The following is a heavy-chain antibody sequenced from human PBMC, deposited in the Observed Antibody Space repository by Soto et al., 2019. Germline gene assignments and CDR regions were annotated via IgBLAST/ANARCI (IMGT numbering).Heavy chain of an antibody. Sequence: VQLVQSGSEVKKPGASVKISCKASGYTFTTYDINWVRQATGQGLEWMGWMNPNNVKTGYAQKFQGRVTMTGDTSISSVYLELSSGRSEDTAVYYCARRKERSVTIYFDYWGQGNLVTVAS. CDR3: ARRKERSVTIYFDY. V-gene: IGHV1-8*01. CDR1: GYTFTTYD. CDR2: MNPNNVKT. J-gene: IGHJ4*02. D-gene: IGHD6-25*01.